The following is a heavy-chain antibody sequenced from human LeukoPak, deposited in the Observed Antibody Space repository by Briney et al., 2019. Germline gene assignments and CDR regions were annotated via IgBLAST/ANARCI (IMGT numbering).Heavy chain of an antibody. Sequence: GGSLRLSCAASGFTFSSYAMSWVRQAPGKGLEWVSAISGSGGSTYYADSVKGRFTISRDNSKNTLYLQMNSLRAEDTAVYYCAKVGSLTAAVGYGMDVWGQGTTVTVSS. CDR2: ISGSGGST. CDR3: AKVGSLTAAVGYGMDV. D-gene: IGHD6-13*01. V-gene: IGHV3-23*01. J-gene: IGHJ6*02. CDR1: GFTFSSYA.